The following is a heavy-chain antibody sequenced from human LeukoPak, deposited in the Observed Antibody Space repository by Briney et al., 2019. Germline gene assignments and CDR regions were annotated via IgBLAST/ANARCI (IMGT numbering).Heavy chain of an antibody. J-gene: IGHJ5*02. V-gene: IGHV4-34*01. Sequence: SETLSLTRAVYGGSLSGYYWSWIRQPPGKGLEWIGEINHSGSTNYNPSLKSRVTISVDASKNQFSLKLSSVTAADTAVYYCASVVVVPAAYYNWFDPWGQGTLVTVSS. D-gene: IGHD2-2*01. CDR2: INHSGST. CDR1: GGSLSGYY. CDR3: ASVVVVPAAYYNWFDP.